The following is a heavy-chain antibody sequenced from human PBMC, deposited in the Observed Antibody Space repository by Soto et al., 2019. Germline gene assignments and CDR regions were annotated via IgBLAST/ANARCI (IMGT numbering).Heavy chain of an antibody. J-gene: IGHJ4*02. D-gene: IGHD4-17*01. V-gene: IGHV1-8*01. Sequence: SVKVSCKASEYAFTSYDINWVRQAAGQGLEWMGWMNPNSGNTGYAQKFQGRVTMTRDTSINTAYMELSSLRSEDTAVYYCARGRADYGAYVDYWGQGTLVTVSS. CDR2: MNPNSGNT. CDR1: EYAFTSYD. CDR3: ARGRADYGAYVDY.